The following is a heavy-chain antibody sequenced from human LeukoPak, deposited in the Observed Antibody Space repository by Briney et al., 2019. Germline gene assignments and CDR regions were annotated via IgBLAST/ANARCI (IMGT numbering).Heavy chain of an antibody. D-gene: IGHD2-2*01. V-gene: IGHV1-69*01. Sequence: GSSVKVSCKASGGTFSSYAISWVRQAPGQGLEWMGGIIPIFGTANYAQKFQGRVPITADESTSTAYMELSSLRSEDTAVYYCARMPAATHAFDIWGQGTMVTVSS. CDR2: IIPIFGTA. CDR1: GGTFSSYA. CDR3: ARMPAATHAFDI. J-gene: IGHJ3*02.